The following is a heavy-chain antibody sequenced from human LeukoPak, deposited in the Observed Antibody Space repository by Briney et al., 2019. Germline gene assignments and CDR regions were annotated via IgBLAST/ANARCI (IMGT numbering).Heavy chain of an antibody. CDR3: ARGGRGYCSSSSCYFDY. D-gene: IGHD2-2*01. Sequence: SQTLSLTCAISGDSFSSNSAAWNWIRQSPSRGLEWLGRTYYMSKWYNDYAVSVKSRITINPDTSKNQFSLQLNSVTPEDTAVYYCARGGRGYCSSSSCYFDYWGQGTLVTVSS. CDR1: GDSFSSNSAA. V-gene: IGHV6-1*01. J-gene: IGHJ4*02. CDR2: TYYMSKWYN.